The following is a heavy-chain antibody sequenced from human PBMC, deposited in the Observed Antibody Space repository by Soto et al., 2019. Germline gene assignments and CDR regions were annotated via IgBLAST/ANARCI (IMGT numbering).Heavy chain of an antibody. V-gene: IGHV3-13*01. CDR3: ARGGETNYFESSGLLDY. J-gene: IGHJ4*02. Sequence: EVQLVESGGGLVQPGGSLRLSCTASGFNFSTYDMHWVRQATGKGLEWVAIIGSGGDTYYPGSVKGRFTVYRENAKSYFYLQMDSLRAEDTAVYYCARGGETNYFESSGLLDYWGQGTLVTVSS. D-gene: IGHD3-22*01. CDR2: IGSGGDT. CDR1: GFNFSTYD.